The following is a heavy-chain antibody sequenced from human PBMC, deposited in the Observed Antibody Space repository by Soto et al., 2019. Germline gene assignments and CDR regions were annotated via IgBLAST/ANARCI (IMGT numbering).Heavy chain of an antibody. CDR3: ASSRIAAPGNPDY. Sequence: SETLSLTCTVSGGSMSSYYWSWIRQPPGKGLEWIGYIYYSGSTNYNPSLKSRVTISVDTSKNQFSLKLSSVTAADTAVYYCASSRIAAPGNPDYWGQGTLVTVSS. D-gene: IGHD6-13*01. CDR2: IYYSGST. CDR1: GGSMSSYY. V-gene: IGHV4-59*08. J-gene: IGHJ4*02.